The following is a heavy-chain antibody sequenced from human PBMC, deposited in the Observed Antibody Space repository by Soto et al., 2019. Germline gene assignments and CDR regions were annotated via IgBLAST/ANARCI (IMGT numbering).Heavy chain of an antibody. J-gene: IGHJ5*02. Sequence: QVQLQQWGAGLLKPSETLSLTCAVYGGSFSGYYWSWIRQPPGKGLEWIGEINHSGSTNYNPSLKSRVTISVDTSKNQFSLKLSSVTAADTAVYYCARGRRVVVVYKGGWFDPWGQGTLVTVSS. CDR2: INHSGST. CDR3: ARGRRVVVVYKGGWFDP. D-gene: IGHD2-15*01. V-gene: IGHV4-34*01. CDR1: GGSFSGYY.